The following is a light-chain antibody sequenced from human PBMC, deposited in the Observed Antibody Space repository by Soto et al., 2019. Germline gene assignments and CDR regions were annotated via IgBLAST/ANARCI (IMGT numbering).Light chain of an antibody. Sequence: EIVLTQSPGTLSLSPGERATLSCRASQSVSSSYLAWYQQKPGQAPRLLIYGASSRATGIPDRFSGSGSGPAFTLTISRLEPEDFPVYYCQQYGSSPKTFGQGTKVQIK. J-gene: IGKJ1*01. V-gene: IGKV3-20*01. CDR1: QSVSSSY. CDR3: QQYGSSPKT. CDR2: GAS.